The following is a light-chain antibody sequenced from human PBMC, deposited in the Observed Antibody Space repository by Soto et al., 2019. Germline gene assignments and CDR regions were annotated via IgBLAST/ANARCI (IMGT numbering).Light chain of an antibody. CDR1: SSDVGAYEH. CDR2: DVN. CDR3: SSYSTTNILV. V-gene: IGLV2-14*03. Sequence: QSALTQPASVSGSPGQSVTISCTGASSDVGAYEHVSWYQQHPGRAPKLILYDVNKRPSGVSNHFSGSKSGNTASLVISGLQANDEADYYCSSYSTTNILVFGSGTKVTVL. J-gene: IGLJ1*01.